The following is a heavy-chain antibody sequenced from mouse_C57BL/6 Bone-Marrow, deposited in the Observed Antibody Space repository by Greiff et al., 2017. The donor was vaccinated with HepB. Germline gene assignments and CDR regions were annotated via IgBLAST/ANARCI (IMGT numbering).Heavy chain of an antibody. CDR1: GYTFTSYW. Sequence: QVQLKQPGAELVRPGSPVKLSCKASGYTFTSYWMHWVKQRPIQGLEWIGNIDPSDSETHYNQKFKDKATLTVDKSSSTAYMQLSSLTSEDSAVYYCARSNWDLFAYWGQGTLVTVSA. J-gene: IGHJ3*01. CDR3: ARSNWDLFAY. CDR2: IDPSDSET. V-gene: IGHV1-52*01. D-gene: IGHD4-1*01.